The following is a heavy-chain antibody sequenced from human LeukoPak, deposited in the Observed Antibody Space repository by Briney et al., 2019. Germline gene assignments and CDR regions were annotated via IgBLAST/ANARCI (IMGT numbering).Heavy chain of an antibody. CDR1: GFTFSSYW. V-gene: IGHV3-23*01. J-gene: IGHJ4*02. CDR2: ISGSGGST. D-gene: IGHD2-2*01. Sequence: PGGSLRLSCAASGFTFSSYWMSWVRQAPGKGLEWVSAISGSGGSTYYADSVKGRFTISRDNSKNTLYLQMNSLRAEDTAVYYCAKLGYCSSTSCSALLDYWGQGTLVTVSS. CDR3: AKLGYCSSTSCSALLDY.